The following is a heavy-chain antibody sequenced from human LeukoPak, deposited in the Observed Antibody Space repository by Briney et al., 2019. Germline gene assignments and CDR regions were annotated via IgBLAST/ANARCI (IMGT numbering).Heavy chain of an antibody. V-gene: IGHV1-69*06. CDR2: IIPIFGTA. D-gene: IGHD6-13*01. J-gene: IGHJ3*02. CDR3: ARDQRAAANDAFDI. Sequence: SVKVSCKASGGTFSSYAISWVRQAPGQGLEWMGGIIPIFGTANYAQKFQGRVTITADKSTSTAYMELSSLRSEDTAVYYCARDQRAAANDAFDIWGQGTMVTVSS. CDR1: GGTFSSYA.